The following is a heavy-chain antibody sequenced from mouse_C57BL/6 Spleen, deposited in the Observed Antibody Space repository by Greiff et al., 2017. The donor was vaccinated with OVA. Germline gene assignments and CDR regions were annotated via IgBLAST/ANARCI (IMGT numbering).Heavy chain of an antibody. Sequence: VQLQESGAELVRPGASVTLSCKASGYTFTDYEMHWVKQTPVHGLEWIGAIDPETGGTAYNQKFKGKAILTADKSSSTAYMELRSLTSEDSAVYYCTGYSTLTYAMDYWGQGTSVTVSS. V-gene: IGHV1-15*01. D-gene: IGHD2-5*01. CDR2: IDPETGGT. J-gene: IGHJ4*01. CDR1: GYTFTDYE. CDR3: TGYSTLTYAMDY.